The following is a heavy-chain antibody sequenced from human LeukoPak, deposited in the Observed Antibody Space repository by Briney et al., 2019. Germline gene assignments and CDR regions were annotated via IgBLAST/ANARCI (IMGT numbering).Heavy chain of an antibody. CDR2: IYYSGST. J-gene: IGHJ4*02. CDR3: AWTHSSSWYPQIYYFDY. CDR1: GGSISSYY. Sequence: SETLSLTCTVSGGSISSYYWSWIRQPPGKGLEWIGYIYYSGSTNYNPSLKSRVTISVDTSKNQFSLKLSSVTAADTAVYYCAWTHSSSWYPQIYYFDYWGQGTLVTVSS. V-gene: IGHV4-59*01. D-gene: IGHD6-13*01.